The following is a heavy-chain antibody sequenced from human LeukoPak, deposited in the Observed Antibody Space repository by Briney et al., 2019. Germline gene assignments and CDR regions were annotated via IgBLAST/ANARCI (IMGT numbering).Heavy chain of an antibody. CDR3: ARQNDFRLDY. CDR1: GYTFSSHW. D-gene: IGHD3-3*01. Sequence: GESLKISCKGSGYTFSSHWIGWVRQMPGKGLEWMGIIYPGDSDTRYSPSLQGQVTISVDTSIGTAYLQWSSLKASDTAIYYCARQNDFRLDYWGQGTLVTVSS. V-gene: IGHV5-51*01. CDR2: IYPGDSDT. J-gene: IGHJ4*02.